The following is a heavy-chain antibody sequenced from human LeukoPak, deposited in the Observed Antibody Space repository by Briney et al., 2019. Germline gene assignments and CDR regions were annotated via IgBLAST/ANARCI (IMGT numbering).Heavy chain of an antibody. V-gene: IGHV3-23*01. CDR3: ARVPVLLWFGETDY. CDR2: LSGSGGNT. Sequence: GGSLRLSCAASGFTFSSYGMHWVRQAPGKGLEWVSGLSGSGGNTIYAGSVKGRFTISRDNSKNTMFLQMNSLRAEDTAVYYCARVPVLLWFGETDYWGQGTLVTVSS. D-gene: IGHD3-10*01. J-gene: IGHJ4*02. CDR1: GFTFSSYG.